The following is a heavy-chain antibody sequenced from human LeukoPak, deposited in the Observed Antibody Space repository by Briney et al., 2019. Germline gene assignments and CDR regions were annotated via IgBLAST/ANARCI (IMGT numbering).Heavy chain of an antibody. CDR1: GFTFSSYG. CDR3: AKDATGLIWTYYFDY. D-gene: IGHD2-21*01. Sequence: GRSLRLSCAASGFTFSSYGMHWVRQAPGKGLEWVAVISYDGSNKYYADSVKGRFTISRDNSKNTLYLQMNSLRAEDTAVYYCAKDATGLIWTYYFDYWGQGTLVTVSS. CDR2: ISYDGSNK. V-gene: IGHV3-30*18. J-gene: IGHJ4*02.